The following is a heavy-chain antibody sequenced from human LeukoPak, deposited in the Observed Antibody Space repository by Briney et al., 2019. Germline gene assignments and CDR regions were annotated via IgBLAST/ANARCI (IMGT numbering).Heavy chain of an antibody. D-gene: IGHD2-8*01. V-gene: IGHV3-73*01. CDR1: GFTFSGSA. J-gene: IGHJ4*02. CDR3: TSTMGPYFDY. CDR2: IRSKANSYAT. Sequence: QPGGSLRLSCAASGFTFSGSAMHWVRQASGKGLEWVGRIRSKANSYATAYAASVKGRLTISRDDSKNTAYLQMNSLKTEDTAVYYCTSTMGPYFDYWGQGTLVTVSS.